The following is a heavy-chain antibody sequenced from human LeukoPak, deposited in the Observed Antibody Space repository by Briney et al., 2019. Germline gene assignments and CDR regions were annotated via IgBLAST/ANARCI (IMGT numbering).Heavy chain of an antibody. CDR2: ISSSSSTI. CDR3: ARDPLSEWELPDAFDI. D-gene: IGHD1-26*01. Sequence: GGSLRLSCAASGFTFSSYSMNWVRQAPGKGLEWVSYISSSSSTIYYADSVKGRFTISRDNAKNSLYLQMNSLRAEDTAVYYCARDPLSEWELPDAFDIWGQGTMVTVSS. J-gene: IGHJ3*02. V-gene: IGHV3-48*04. CDR1: GFTFSSYS.